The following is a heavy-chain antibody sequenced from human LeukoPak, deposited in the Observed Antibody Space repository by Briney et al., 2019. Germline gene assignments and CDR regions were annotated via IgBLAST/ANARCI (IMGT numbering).Heavy chain of an antibody. V-gene: IGHV4-59*01. D-gene: IGHD1-1*01. CDR2: IYYSGST. J-gene: IGHJ4*02. CDR1: GGSISSYY. Sequence: SETLSLTCSVSGGSISSYYWSWVRQPPGKGLEWIGYIYYSGSTNYNPSLKSRVTISVDTSKNQFSLKLSSVTAADTAVYYCAREDSSNWNELEYWGQGTLVTVSS. CDR3: AREDSSNWNELEY.